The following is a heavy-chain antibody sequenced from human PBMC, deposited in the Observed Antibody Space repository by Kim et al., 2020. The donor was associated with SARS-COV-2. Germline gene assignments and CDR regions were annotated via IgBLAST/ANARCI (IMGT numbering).Heavy chain of an antibody. D-gene: IGHD2-2*01. CDR1: GGSISSSNW. Sequence: SETLSLTCAVSGGSISSSNWWSWVRQPPGKGLEWIGEIYHSGNTNYNPSLKSRVTISVDKSKNQFSLKLSSVTAADTAVYYCARGGCSSTSCQHTYYYYYGMDVWGQGTTVTVSS. V-gene: IGHV4-4*02. CDR2: IYHSGNT. J-gene: IGHJ6*02. CDR3: ARGGCSSTSCQHTYYYYYGMDV.